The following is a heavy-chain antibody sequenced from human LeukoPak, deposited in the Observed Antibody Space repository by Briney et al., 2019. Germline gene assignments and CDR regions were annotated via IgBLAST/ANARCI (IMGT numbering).Heavy chain of an antibody. Sequence: SETLSLTCTVSGGSISSYYWSWIRQPPGKGLEWIGYIYYSGSTYYNPSLKSRVTISVDTSKNQFSLKLSSMTAADTAVYYCAREGFSSSFDTWGQGTLVTVSS. J-gene: IGHJ5*02. V-gene: IGHV4-59*01. CDR2: IYYSGST. CDR3: AREGFSSSFDT. D-gene: IGHD6-13*01. CDR1: GGSISSYY.